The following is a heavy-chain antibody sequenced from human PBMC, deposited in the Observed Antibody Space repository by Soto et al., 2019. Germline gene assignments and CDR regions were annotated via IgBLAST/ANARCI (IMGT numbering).Heavy chain of an antibody. CDR1: GFTFSSYS. CDR3: ARGYYGSGSYYNLYYYYGMDV. J-gene: IGHJ6*02. CDR2: ISSSSSYI. V-gene: IGHV3-21*01. Sequence: GGSLRLSCAASGFTFSSYSMNWVRQAPGKGLEWVSSISSSSSYIYYADSVKGRFTISRDNAKNSLYLQMNSLRAEDTAVYYCARGYYGSGSYYNLYYYYGMDVWGQGTTVTVS. D-gene: IGHD3-10*01.